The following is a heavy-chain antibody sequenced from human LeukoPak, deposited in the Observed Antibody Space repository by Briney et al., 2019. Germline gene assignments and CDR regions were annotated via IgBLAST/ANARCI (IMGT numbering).Heavy chain of an antibody. CDR3: AKVLHSSSWYDFDY. CDR1: GFTFSSYE. D-gene: IGHD6-13*01. V-gene: IGHV3-48*03. Sequence: GGSLRLSCAASGFTFSSYEMNWVRQAPGKGLEWVSYISSSGSTMYYADSVKGRFTISRDNSKNTLYLQMNSLRAEDTAVYYCAKVLHSSSWYDFDYWGQGTLVTVSS. CDR2: ISSSGSTM. J-gene: IGHJ4*02.